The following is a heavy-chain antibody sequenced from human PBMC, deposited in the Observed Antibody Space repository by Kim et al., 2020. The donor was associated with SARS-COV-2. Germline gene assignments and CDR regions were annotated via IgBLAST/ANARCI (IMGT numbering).Heavy chain of an antibody. Sequence: GGSLRLSCAASGFTFSSYGMHWVRQAPGKGLEWVAVISYDGSNKYYADSVKGRFTISRDNSKNTLYLQMNSLRAEDTAVYYCAKDDETSGDCSSTSCSSFDYWGQGTLVTVSS. V-gene: IGHV3-30*18. CDR1: GFTFSSYG. J-gene: IGHJ4*02. CDR2: ISYDGSNK. CDR3: AKDDETSGDCSSTSCSSFDY. D-gene: IGHD2-2*01.